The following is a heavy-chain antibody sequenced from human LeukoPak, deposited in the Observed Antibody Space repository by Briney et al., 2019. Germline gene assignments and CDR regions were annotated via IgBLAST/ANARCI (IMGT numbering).Heavy chain of an antibody. D-gene: IGHD6-13*01. CDR2: ISGSGGST. J-gene: IGHJ5*02. CDR1: GFTFSSYA. Sequence: PGGSLRLSCAASGFTFSSYAMSWVRQAPGKGLEWVSAISGSGGSTYYADSVKGRFTISRDNSKNTLYLQMNSLRAEDTAVYYCAKAGGSSWFKLYWFDPWGQGTLVTVSS. V-gene: IGHV3-23*01. CDR3: AKAGGSSWFKLYWFDP.